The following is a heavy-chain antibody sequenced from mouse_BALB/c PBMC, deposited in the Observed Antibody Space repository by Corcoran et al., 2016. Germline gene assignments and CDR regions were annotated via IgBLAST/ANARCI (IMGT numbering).Heavy chain of an antibody. CDR1: GFSLSTSGMS. Sequence: QVTLKESGPGILQPSQTLSLTCSFSGFSLSTSGMSVGWIRQPSGKGLEWLAHIWWNDDKYYNPALKSRLTNYKDTSNNRVFLKIASVVTADTATYYCARIPGNSFDYWGQGTTLTVSS. CDR3: ARIPGNSFDY. CDR2: IWWNDDK. J-gene: IGHJ2*01. V-gene: IGHV8-8*01.